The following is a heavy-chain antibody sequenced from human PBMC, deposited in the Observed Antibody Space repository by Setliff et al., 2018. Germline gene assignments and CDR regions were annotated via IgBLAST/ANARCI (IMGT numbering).Heavy chain of an antibody. J-gene: IGHJ3*02. D-gene: IGHD2-2*01. CDR3: TTDRAGCYGTTCFNAFEI. CDR2: FKSKTDGGTT. CDR1: GFTFNNTW. V-gene: IGHV3-15*01. Sequence: PGGSLRLSCAVSGFTFNNTWMNWVRQAPGKGLEWVGRFKSKTDGGTTDYAAPVKGRFTISRDYSKATLYLYMDSLKTEDTAVYYRTTDRAGCYGTTCFNAFEIWGHGTMVTVSS.